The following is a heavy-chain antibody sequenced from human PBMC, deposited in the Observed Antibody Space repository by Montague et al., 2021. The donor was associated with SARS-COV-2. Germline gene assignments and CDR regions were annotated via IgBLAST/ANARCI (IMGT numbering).Heavy chain of an antibody. CDR1: GGSISSSSYY. V-gene: IGHV4-39*01. D-gene: IGHD4-17*01. J-gene: IGHJ6*02. Sequence: SETLSLTCTVSGGSISSSSYYWGWIRQPPGKGLEWIGSIYYSGSTYYNPSLKSRVTISVDTSKNQFSLKLISVTAADTAVYYCARVRAVTTFYYYYYGMDVWGQGTTVTVSS. CDR2: IYYSGST. CDR3: ARVRAVTTFYYYYYGMDV.